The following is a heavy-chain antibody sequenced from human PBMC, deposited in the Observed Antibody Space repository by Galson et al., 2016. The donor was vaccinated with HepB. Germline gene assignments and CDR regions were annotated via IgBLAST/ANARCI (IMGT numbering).Heavy chain of an antibody. D-gene: IGHD3-9*01. V-gene: IGHV3-23*01. CDR2: ISHSSGGT. CDR1: GFTFTNNI. Sequence: SLRLSCAASGFTFTNNIMNWVRQAPGKGLEWVSAISHSSGGTYYADSVKGRFTISRDNSKNTLYLQMNSLGADDTAVYHCARAGDYDISPHPGAFDVWGQGTMVTVSS. J-gene: IGHJ3*01. CDR3: ARAGDYDISPHPGAFDV.